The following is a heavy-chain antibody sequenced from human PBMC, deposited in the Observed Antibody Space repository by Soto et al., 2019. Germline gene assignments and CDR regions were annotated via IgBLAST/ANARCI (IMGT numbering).Heavy chain of an antibody. CDR3: ARVVTMIVVVITPGDAFDI. D-gene: IGHD3-22*01. V-gene: IGHV4-30-4*01. CDR1: GGSISSGDYY. J-gene: IGHJ3*02. Sequence: PSETLSLTCTVSGGSISSGDYYWSWIRQPPGKGLEWIGYIYYSGSTYYNPSLKSRVTISVDTSKNQFSLKLSSVTAADTAVYYCARVVTMIVVVITPGDAFDIWGQGTMVTVS. CDR2: IYYSGST.